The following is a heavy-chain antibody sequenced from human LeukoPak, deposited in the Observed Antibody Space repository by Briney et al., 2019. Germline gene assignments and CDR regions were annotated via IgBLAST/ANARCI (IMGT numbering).Heavy chain of an antibody. CDR1: GYSFTSYW. V-gene: IGHV5-51*01. CDR2: IYPGDSDT. Sequence: GEYLKISCKGSGYSFTSYWIGWVRQMPGIGLEWMGIIYPGDSDTRYSPSFQGQVIISADKSISTAYLQWSSLKASDTAMYYCARHLIAARRSRYYYYYYKDVWGKGTTVTVSS. CDR3: ARHLIAARRSRYYYYYYKDV. J-gene: IGHJ6*03. D-gene: IGHD6-6*01.